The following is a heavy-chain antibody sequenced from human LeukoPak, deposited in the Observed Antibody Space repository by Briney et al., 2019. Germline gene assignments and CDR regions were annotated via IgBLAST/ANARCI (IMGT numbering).Heavy chain of an antibody. Sequence: PGGSLRLSCAASGFTFSSYSMNWVRQAPGKGLEWVSSISSSSSYIYYADLVKGRFSISRDNAKNPLYLQMNSLRAEDTAVYYCARGDDYYDSSGPPDLWGRGTLVTVSS. CDR3: ARGDDYYDSSGPPDL. D-gene: IGHD3-22*01. V-gene: IGHV3-21*01. J-gene: IGHJ2*01. CDR2: ISSSSSYI. CDR1: GFTFSSYS.